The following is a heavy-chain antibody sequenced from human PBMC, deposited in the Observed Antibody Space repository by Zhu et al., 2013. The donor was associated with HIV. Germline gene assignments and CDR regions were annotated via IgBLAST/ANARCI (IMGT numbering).Heavy chain of an antibody. V-gene: IGHV1-2*02. CDR3: ARSLDYDFWSGYYPYTYYYYGMDV. Sequence: QVQLVQSGAEVKKPGASVKVSCKASGYTFTGYYMHWVRQAPGQGLEWMGWINPNSGGTNYAQKFQGRVTMTRNTSISTAYMELSRLRSDDTAVYYCARSLDYDFWSGYYPYTYYYYGMDVWGQGTDGHRLL. CDR2: INPNSGGT. D-gene: IGHD3-3*01. CDR1: GYTFTGYY. J-gene: IGHJ6*02.